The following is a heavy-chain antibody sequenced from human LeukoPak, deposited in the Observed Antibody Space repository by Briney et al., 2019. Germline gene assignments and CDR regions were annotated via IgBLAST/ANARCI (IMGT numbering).Heavy chain of an antibody. J-gene: IGHJ4*02. V-gene: IGHV4-59*01. Sequence: SETLSLTCTVSGGSISSYYWSWIRQPPGKGLEWLGYIYYSGSTNYNPSLKSRVTISVDTSKNQFSQKLSSVTAADTAVYYCARAGSVAATAYFDYWGQGTLVTVSS. CDR3: ARAGSVAATAYFDY. D-gene: IGHD2-15*01. CDR1: GGSISSYY. CDR2: IYYSGST.